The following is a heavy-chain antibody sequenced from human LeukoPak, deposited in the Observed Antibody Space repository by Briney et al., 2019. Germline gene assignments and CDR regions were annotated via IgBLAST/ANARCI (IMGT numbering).Heavy chain of an antibody. CDR3: ARDPGQLWSHELSFDC. CDR1: GYTFIGYY. J-gene: IGHJ4*02. D-gene: IGHD5-18*01. V-gene: IGHV1-2*06. CDR2: INPNSGGT. Sequence: ASVKVSCKASGYTFIGYYMHWVRQAPGQGLEWMGRINPNSGGTNYAQKFQGRVTMARDTSISTAYMELSRLRSDDTAVYYCARDPGQLWSHELSFDCWGQGTLVTVSS.